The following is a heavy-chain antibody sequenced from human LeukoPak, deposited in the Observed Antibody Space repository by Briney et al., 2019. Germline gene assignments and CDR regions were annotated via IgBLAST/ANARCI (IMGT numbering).Heavy chain of an antibody. CDR1: GFTFTSYA. CDR2: ISSSGGST. D-gene: IGHD6-13*01. J-gene: IGHJ4*02. V-gene: IGHV3-23*01. CDR3: AKDTGYSSSYLPDY. Sequence: PGGSLRLSCAASGFTFTSYAMSWVRQAPGKGLEWVSAISSSGGSTYYADSVKGRFTISRDNSKNTLYLQMNSLRAEDTAVYYCAKDTGYSSSYLPDYWGQGTLVTVSS.